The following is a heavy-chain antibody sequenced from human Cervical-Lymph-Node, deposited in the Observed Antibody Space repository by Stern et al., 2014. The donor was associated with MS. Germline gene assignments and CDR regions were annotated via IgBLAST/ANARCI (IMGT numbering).Heavy chain of an antibody. Sequence: DVQLVESGGGLVQPGGSLKLSCAASGFTFSGSAMHWVRQASGQGLEWVGRIRSKANSNATAYAASVKGRYTISRDDSKNTAYLQMNSLKTEDTAVYYCTRHPFGVVIFDIWGQGTMVTVSS. CDR1: GFTFSGSA. CDR2: IRSKANSNAT. J-gene: IGHJ3*02. V-gene: IGHV3-73*01. D-gene: IGHD3-3*01. CDR3: TRHPFGVVIFDI.